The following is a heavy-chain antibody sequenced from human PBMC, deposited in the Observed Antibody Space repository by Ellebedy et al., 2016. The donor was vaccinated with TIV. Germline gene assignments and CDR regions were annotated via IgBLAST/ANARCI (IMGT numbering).Heavy chain of an antibody. Sequence: SETLSLTCTVYGDSISRSSSYWGWIRQPPGKGLEWIGSVYYSGSTDYNPSLKSPVTISADTSKNQFSLRLSSVTAADTAVYYCARWFGELLYVRWFDPWGQGTLVTVSS. CDR2: VYYSGST. CDR1: GDSISRSSSY. CDR3: ARWFGELLYVRWFDP. J-gene: IGHJ5*02. D-gene: IGHD3-10*01. V-gene: IGHV4-39*01.